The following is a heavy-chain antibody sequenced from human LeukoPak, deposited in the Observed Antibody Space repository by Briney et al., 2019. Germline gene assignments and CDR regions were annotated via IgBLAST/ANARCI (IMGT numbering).Heavy chain of an antibody. CDR2: IKEDGTER. CDR1: GFTFSSYA. J-gene: IGHJ3*02. D-gene: IGHD3-16*01. CDR3: ARPRGPSDAFDI. V-gene: IGHV3-7*01. Sequence: GGSPRLSCAASGFTFSSYAMSWVRQAPGKGLEWVGNIKEDGTERHYVNSVRGRFTISRDNANNSLYLQMDSLRAEDTAVYYCARPRGPSDAFDIWGQGTMVTVSS.